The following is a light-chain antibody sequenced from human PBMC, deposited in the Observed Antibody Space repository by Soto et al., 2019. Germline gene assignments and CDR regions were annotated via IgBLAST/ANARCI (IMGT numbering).Light chain of an antibody. V-gene: IGKV1-5*03. CDR1: QSISTW. CDR3: QQYINRWT. J-gene: IGKJ1*01. Sequence: DIQMTQSPSTLSASVGDRVTITCRASQSISTWLAWYQQKPGKAPKLLIYKASSLESGVPSRFSGSESGTEFTLTISSLQPDDSATYYCQQYINRWTFGQGTKVEIK. CDR2: KAS.